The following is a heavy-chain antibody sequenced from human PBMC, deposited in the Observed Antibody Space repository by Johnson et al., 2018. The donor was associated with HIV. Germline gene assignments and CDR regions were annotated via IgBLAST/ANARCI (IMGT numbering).Heavy chain of an antibody. D-gene: IGHD6-13*01. Sequence: VQLVESGGGLVKPGGSLRLSCAASGFTFDEFDVYGMSWVRQTPREGLEWVSASHWNCSSTCAAGSEKGRFTISRDNAKNSLYMQMKSLRTEDTAVYYCARDGVYSRPWDAFDIWGQGTMVTVSS. CDR3: ARDGVYSRPWDAFDI. CDR1: GFTFDEFDVYG. J-gene: IGHJ3*02. CDR2: SHWNCSST. V-gene: IGHV3-20*04.